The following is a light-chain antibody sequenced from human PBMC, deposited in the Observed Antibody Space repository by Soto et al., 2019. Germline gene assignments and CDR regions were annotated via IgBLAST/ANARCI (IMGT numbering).Light chain of an antibody. CDR3: RQSYNLKFT. Sequence: DIQMTQSPSSLSASVGDRVTITCRASQSISRYLNWYQKKPGKAPKLLIYAASTLQSGVPSRFSGNESGTDFTLTISSLQPEDTATYYCRQSYNLKFTFGPGTKVDIK. J-gene: IGKJ3*01. V-gene: IGKV1-39*01. CDR2: AAS. CDR1: QSISRY.